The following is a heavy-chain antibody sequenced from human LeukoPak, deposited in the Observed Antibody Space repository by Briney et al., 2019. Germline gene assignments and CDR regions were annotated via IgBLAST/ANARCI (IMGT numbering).Heavy chain of an antibody. CDR1: GFTFDDYA. J-gene: IGHJ4*02. D-gene: IGHD6-19*01. CDR2: ISWNSGSI. V-gene: IGHV3-9*01. Sequence: PGGSLRLSCAASGFTFDDYAMHWVRQAPGKGLEWVSGISWNSGSIGYADSVKGRFTISRDDAKNSLYLQMNSLRAEDTAVYYCASEIAVAGPFDYWGQGTLVTVSS. CDR3: ASEIAVAGPFDY.